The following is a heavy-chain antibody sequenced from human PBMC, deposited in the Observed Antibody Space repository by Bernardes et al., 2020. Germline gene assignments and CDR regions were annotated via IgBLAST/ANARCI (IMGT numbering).Heavy chain of an antibody. CDR1: GGSIRSSSYY. CDR2: LYYRGRT. D-gene: IGHD3-3*01. Sequence: SETLSLTCTVSGGSIRSSSYYWGWIRQPPGKGLEWIGSLYYRGRTYYNPSLKSRVTISVDTSKNQFSLKLSSVTAADTAVYYCARHSLYDFWSGYYNNWFDPWGQGTLVTVSS. CDR3: ARHSLYDFWSGYYNNWFDP. J-gene: IGHJ5*02. V-gene: IGHV4-39*01.